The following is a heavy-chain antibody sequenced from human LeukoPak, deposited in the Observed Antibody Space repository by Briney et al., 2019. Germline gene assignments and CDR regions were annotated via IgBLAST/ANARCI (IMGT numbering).Heavy chain of an antibody. CDR3: ARDPPGSHYMDV. D-gene: IGHD7-27*01. J-gene: IGHJ6*03. Sequence: PSETLSLTCTVSGGSISSGGYYWSWIRQPPGKGLEWIGYIYHSGSTYYNPSLKSRVTISVDRSKNQFSLKLSSVTAADTAVYYCARDPPGSHYMDVWGKGTTVTVSS. CDR1: GGSISSGGYY. V-gene: IGHV4-30-2*01. CDR2: IYHSGST.